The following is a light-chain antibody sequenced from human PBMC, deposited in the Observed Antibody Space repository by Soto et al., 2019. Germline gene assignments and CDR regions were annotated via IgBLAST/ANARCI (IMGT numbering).Light chain of an antibody. J-gene: IGKJ3*01. CDR1: QSVRTG. CDR2: GAS. V-gene: IGKV3-15*01. CDR3: QQYNNWPPVT. Sequence: EMVMTQSPATLSVSPGEGATLSCRASQSVRTGLAWYQQKPGQAPRLLIYGASIRATGIPARFSGSGSGTEFTLTITSLQSEDFAVYYCQQYNNWPPVTFGPGTKVDI.